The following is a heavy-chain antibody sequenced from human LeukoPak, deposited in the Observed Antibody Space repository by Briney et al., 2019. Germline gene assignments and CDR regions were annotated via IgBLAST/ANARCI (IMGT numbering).Heavy chain of an antibody. J-gene: IGHJ4*02. CDR2: IYSGGST. Sequence: GGSLRLSCAASGFTVSSNYMSRVRQAPGKGLEWVSVIYSGGSTYYADSVKGRFTISRDNSKNTLYLQMNSLRAEDTAVYYCARERAAAGTGGGPDYWGQGTLVTVSS. CDR1: GFTVSSNY. CDR3: ARERAAAGTGGGPDY. V-gene: IGHV3-53*01. D-gene: IGHD6-13*01.